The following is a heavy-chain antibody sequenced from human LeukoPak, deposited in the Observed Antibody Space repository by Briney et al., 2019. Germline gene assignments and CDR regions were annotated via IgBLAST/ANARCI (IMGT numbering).Heavy chain of an antibody. CDR1: GGSISSYY. Sequence: SETLSLTCTVSGGSISSYYWSWIRQPPGKGLEWIGYIYYSGSTNYNPSLKSRVTISVDTSKNQFSLKLSSVTAADTAVYYCARGPSYLLFDYWGRGTLVTVSS. J-gene: IGHJ4*02. CDR3: ARGPSYLLFDY. D-gene: IGHD3-16*02. CDR2: IYYSGST. V-gene: IGHV4-59*01.